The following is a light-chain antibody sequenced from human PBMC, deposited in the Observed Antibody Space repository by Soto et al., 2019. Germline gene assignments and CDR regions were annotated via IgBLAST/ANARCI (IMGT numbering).Light chain of an antibody. Sequence: DIQMTQSPSTLSASVGDRVTITCRASQNIYNYLAWYQQKPGKAPKPLIYKASTLESGVPSRFSGSGSGKEFTLTISSLQHDDFATYYCHQYSVTSSFGPGTKVDVK. CDR2: KAS. V-gene: IGKV1-5*03. J-gene: IGKJ3*01. CDR3: HQYSVTSS. CDR1: QNIYNY.